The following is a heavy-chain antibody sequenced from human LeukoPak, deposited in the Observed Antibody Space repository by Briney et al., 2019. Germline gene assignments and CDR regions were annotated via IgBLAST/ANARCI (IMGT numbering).Heavy chain of an antibody. Sequence: PGGSLRLSCAASGFTFSSYSMNWVRQAPGEGLEWVSSISSSSSYIYYADSVKGRFTVSRDNAKNSLYLQMNSLRAEDTAVYYCARESDVSNDYWGQGTLVTVSS. CDR1: GFTFSSYS. CDR3: ARESDVSNDY. D-gene: IGHD4-11*01. J-gene: IGHJ4*02. CDR2: ISSSSSYI. V-gene: IGHV3-21*01.